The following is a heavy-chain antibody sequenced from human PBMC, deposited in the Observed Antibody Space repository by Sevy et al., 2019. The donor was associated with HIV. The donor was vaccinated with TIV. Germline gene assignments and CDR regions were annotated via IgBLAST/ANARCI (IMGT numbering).Heavy chain of an antibody. CDR3: ATQGDLDYFDY. J-gene: IGHJ4*02. CDR1: GYTFSPYW. CDR2: ILPSDSDT. D-gene: IGHD1-26*01. V-gene: IGHV5-51*01. Sequence: GESLKISCKGSGYTFSPYWIAWVRQMPGQGLEWMGIILPSDSDTEDSPSFQGHVTISVDKSINTVYLQWSSLKASDSAMYYCATQGDLDYFDYWGQRTLVTVSS.